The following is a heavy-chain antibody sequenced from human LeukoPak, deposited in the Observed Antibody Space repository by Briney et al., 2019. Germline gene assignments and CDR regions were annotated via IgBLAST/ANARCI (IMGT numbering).Heavy chain of an antibody. Sequence: KPSETLTLTCTVSGGSISSYYWSWVRQPAGKGLEWIGRIYTSGSTNYNPSLKSRVTISVDTSKNQFSPKLSSVTAADTAVYYCARDGYSSSWSPYYFDYWGQGTLVTVSS. J-gene: IGHJ4*02. D-gene: IGHD6-13*01. V-gene: IGHV4-4*07. CDR3: ARDGYSSSWSPYYFDY. CDR2: IYTSGST. CDR1: GGSISSYY.